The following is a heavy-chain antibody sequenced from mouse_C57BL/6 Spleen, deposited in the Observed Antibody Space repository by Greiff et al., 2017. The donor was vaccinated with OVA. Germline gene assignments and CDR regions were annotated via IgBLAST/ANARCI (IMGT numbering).Heavy chain of an antibody. CDR3: ARSEYGSSYRYFDV. D-gene: IGHD1-1*01. V-gene: IGHV1-55*01. CDR1: GYTFTSYW. J-gene: IGHJ1*03. CDR2: IYPGSGST. Sequence: QVQLQQPGAELVKPGASVKMSCKASGYTFTSYWITWVKQRPGQGLEWIGDIYPGSGSTNYNEKFKSKATLTVDTSSSTAYMQLSSLTSEDSAVYYCARSEYGSSYRYFDVWGTGTTVTVSS.